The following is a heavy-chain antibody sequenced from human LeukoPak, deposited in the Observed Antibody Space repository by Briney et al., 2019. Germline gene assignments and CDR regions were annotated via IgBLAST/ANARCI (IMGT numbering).Heavy chain of an antibody. CDR1: GFTVSTNC. V-gene: IGHV3-53*04. D-gene: IGHD5-18*01. CDR2: IYSGGTT. J-gene: IGHJ4*02. Sequence: GGSLRLSCAPSGFTVSTNCMTWVRQAPGKGLEWVSPIYSGGTTYYADSVMGRFTISRHNSRNTLYLQMNSLRAEDTAVYYCARVDTVMAYYFDLWGQGTLVTVSS. CDR3: ARVDTVMAYYFDL.